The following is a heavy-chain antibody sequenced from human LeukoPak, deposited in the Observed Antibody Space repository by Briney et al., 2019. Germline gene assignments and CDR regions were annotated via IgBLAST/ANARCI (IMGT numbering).Heavy chain of an antibody. CDR1: GFTFSSYG. CDR3: ATEKDPRGYSFGTDY. D-gene: IGHD5-18*01. J-gene: IGHJ4*02. V-gene: IGHV3-30*03. CDR2: ISYDGINI. Sequence: PGRSLRLSCAASGFTFSSYGMHWVRQAPGKGLEWVAVISYDGINIYYTDSVKGRFSISRDNSKNTLYLQMNSLRAEDTAVYYCATEKDPRGYSFGTDYWGQGTLVTVTS.